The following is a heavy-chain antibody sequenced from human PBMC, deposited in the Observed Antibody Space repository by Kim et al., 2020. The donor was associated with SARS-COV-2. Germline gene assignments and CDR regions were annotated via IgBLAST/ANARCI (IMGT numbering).Heavy chain of an antibody. J-gene: IGHJ6*03. CDR3: ARCLRRNYHYYYYMDV. V-gene: IGHV4-34*01. CDR1: GGSFSGYY. D-gene: IGHD3-16*01. CDR2: INHSGST. Sequence: SETLSLTCAVYGGSFSGYYWSWIRQPPGKGLEWIGEINHSGSTNYNPSLKSRVTISVDTSKNQFSLKLSSVTAADTAVYYCARCLRRNYHYYYYMDVWGKGTTVTVSS.